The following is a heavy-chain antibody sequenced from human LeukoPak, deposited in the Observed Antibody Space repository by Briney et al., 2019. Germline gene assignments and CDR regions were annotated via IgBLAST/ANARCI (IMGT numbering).Heavy chain of an antibody. Sequence: PSETLSLTCTVSGGSISSYYWSWIRQPPGKGLEWIGYIYYSGSTNYNPSLKSRVTISVDTSKNQFSLKLSSVTAADTAVYYCARSYCGYYFDYWGQGTLVTVSS. CDR3: ARSYCGYYFDY. V-gene: IGHV4-59*08. CDR1: GGSISSYY. CDR2: IYYSGST. D-gene: IGHD2-21*01. J-gene: IGHJ4*02.